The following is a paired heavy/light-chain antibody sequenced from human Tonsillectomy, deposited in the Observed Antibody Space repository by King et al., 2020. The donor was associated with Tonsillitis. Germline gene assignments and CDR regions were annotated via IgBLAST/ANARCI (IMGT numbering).Heavy chain of an antibody. Sequence: QVQLVQSGVEVKKPGASVKVSCKATGYTFTGYSMHWVRQAPGQGLEWMGWINPNSAGTNYAQKFQGRVTMTRDTSISTAYMELSRLRSDDTAVYYCARDPYGYNHEFDYWGQGTQVTVSS. J-gene: IGHJ4*02. V-gene: IGHV1-2*02. CDR1: GYTFTGYS. CDR2: INPNSAGT. D-gene: IGHD6-25*01. CDR3: ARDPYGYNHEFDY.
Light chain of an antibody. V-gene: IGLV1-51*02. J-gene: IGLJ2*01. Sequence: QSVLTQPPSVSAAPGQKVIISCSGGSSNIGNNYVSWYQQLPGTAPKLLIYENNKRPSGIPDRFSGSKSGTSATLGITGLQTGDEADYYCGTWDSSLSAVVFGGGTKLTVL. CDR2: ENN. CDR3: GTWDSSLSAVV. CDR1: SSNIGNNY.